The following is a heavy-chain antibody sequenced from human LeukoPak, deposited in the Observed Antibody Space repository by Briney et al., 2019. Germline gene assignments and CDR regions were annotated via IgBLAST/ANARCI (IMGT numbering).Heavy chain of an antibody. D-gene: IGHD5-18*01. CDR1: GYTFTSYG. CDR2: ISAYNGNT. CDR3: ARMANTAGYYYYYMDV. Sequence: ASVNVSCKASGYTFTSYGISWVRQAPGQGLEWMGWISAYNGNTNYAQKLQGRVTMTTDTSTSTAYMELRSLRSDDTAVYYCARMANTAGYYYYYMDVWGKGTTVTVSS. J-gene: IGHJ6*03. V-gene: IGHV1-18*01.